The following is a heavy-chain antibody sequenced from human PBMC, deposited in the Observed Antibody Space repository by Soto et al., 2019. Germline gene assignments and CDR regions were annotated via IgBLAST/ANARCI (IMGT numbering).Heavy chain of an antibody. CDR2: ISAYNGNT. CDR3: ARDRPGSNPTDY. D-gene: IGHD2-15*01. V-gene: IGHV1-18*01. CDR1: GYTFTSYG. Sequence: ASEKVSCKASGYTFTSYGISWVRQAPGQVLEWMGWISAYNGNTNYAQKLQGRVTMTTDTSTSTAYTELRSLRSDDTVVYYCARDRPGSNPTDYSGQGTLRTVSS. J-gene: IGHJ4*02.